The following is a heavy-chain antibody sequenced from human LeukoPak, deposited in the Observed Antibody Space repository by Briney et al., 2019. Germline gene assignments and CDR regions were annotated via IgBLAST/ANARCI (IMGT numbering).Heavy chain of an antibody. V-gene: IGHV3-23*01. D-gene: IGHD4/OR15-4a*01. CDR2: VSGSGGNT. J-gene: IGHJ4*02. Sequence: GGSLRLSCAASGFTFSTYAMSWVRQAPGKGLEWVATVSGSGGNTHYADSVKGRFTISRDNTKNTLSLQMNSLRAEDTAVCYCAKSGLSRFDYWGQGTLVTVSS. CDR1: GFTFSTYA. CDR3: AKSGLSRFDY.